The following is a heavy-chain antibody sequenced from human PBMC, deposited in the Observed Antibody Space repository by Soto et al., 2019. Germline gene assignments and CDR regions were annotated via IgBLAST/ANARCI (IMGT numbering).Heavy chain of an antibody. V-gene: IGHV3-23*01. CDR1: GITFSSYA. Sequence: EVQLLESGGGLVQPGGSLRRSCAASGITFSSYAMTWVRQAPGKGLEWVSTVSGDGGSTYYADSVKGRFTISRDNSKNTLYLQMNSLRAEDTAVYSCAKWKSGSCYSAVDYWGQGTLVTVSS. J-gene: IGHJ4*02. D-gene: IGHD2-15*01. CDR2: VSGDGGST. CDR3: AKWKSGSCYSAVDY.